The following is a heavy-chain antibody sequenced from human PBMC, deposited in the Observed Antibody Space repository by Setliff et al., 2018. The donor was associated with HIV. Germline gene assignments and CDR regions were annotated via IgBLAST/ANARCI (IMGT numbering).Heavy chain of an antibody. Sequence: SVKVSCKASGGTFSSYAISWVRQAPGQGLEWMGGIIPIFGTANYAQKFQGRVTITADESTSTAYMELSSLISEDTAVYYCARDPPPTTMVRGVINSGDWFDPWGQGTLVTVSS. J-gene: IGHJ5*02. CDR3: ARDPPPTTMVRGVINSGDWFDP. CDR2: IIPIFGTA. CDR1: GGTFSSYA. D-gene: IGHD3-10*01. V-gene: IGHV1-69*13.